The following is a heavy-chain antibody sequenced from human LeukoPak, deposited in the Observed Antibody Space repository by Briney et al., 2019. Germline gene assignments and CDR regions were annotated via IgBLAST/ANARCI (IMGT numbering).Heavy chain of an antibody. CDR1: GFTFSSYA. J-gene: IGHJ4*02. Sequence: QPGGSLRLSCSASGFTFSSYAMHWVRQAPGKGLEYVSAISSNGGSTYYADSVKGRFTISRDNSKNTLYLQVSSLRAEDTAVYYCVKDLSPVVAAISFDYWGQGTLVTASS. CDR3: VKDLSPVVAAISFDY. D-gene: IGHD2-15*01. V-gene: IGHV3-64D*06. CDR2: ISSNGGST.